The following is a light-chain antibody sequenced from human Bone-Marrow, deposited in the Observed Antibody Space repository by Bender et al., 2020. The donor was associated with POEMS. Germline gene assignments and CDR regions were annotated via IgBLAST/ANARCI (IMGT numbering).Light chain of an antibody. V-gene: IGLV2-14*04. CDR3: SSYTSSSTRVV. CDR1: SSDVGSYNY. J-gene: IGLJ2*01. Sequence: IISCTGTSSDVGSYNYVSWYQQHPGKAPKLMIYDVSNRPSGVSNRFSGSKSGNTASLTISGLQAEDEADYYCSSYTSSSTRVVFGGGTKLTVL. CDR2: DVS.